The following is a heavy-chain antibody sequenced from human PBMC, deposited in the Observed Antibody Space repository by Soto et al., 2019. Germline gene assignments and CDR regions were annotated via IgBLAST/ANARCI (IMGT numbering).Heavy chain of an antibody. D-gene: IGHD2-2*01. Sequence: GGSLRLSCAASGFTFSSYSMNWVRQAPGKXLEWVSSISSSSSYIYYADSVKGRFTISRDNAKNSLYLQMNSLRAEDTAVYYCARDEVGCSSTSCFSYYYYGMDVWGQGTTVTVFS. J-gene: IGHJ6*02. CDR2: ISSSSSYI. V-gene: IGHV3-21*01. CDR3: ARDEVGCSSTSCFSYYYYGMDV. CDR1: GFTFSSYS.